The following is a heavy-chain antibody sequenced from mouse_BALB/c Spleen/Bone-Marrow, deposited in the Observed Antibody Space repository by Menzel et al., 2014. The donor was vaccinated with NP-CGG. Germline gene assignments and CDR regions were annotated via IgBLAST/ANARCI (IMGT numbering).Heavy chain of an antibody. CDR3: ARQITTVDYAMDY. D-gene: IGHD1-1*01. CDR2: INPSTGYT. CDR1: GYTFTSYW. Sequence: VQLVESGAELAKPGASVKMSCKASGYTFTSYWMHWVEQRPGQGLEWIGYINPSTGYTEYNQKFKDKATLAADKSSSTAYMQLSSLTSEDSAVYYCARQITTVDYAMDYWGQGTSVTASS. V-gene: IGHV1-7*01. J-gene: IGHJ4*01.